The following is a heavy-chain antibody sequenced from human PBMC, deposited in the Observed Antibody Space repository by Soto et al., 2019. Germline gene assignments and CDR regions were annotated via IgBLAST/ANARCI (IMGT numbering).Heavy chain of an antibody. CDR2: IFYSGST. V-gene: IGHV4-39*07. Sequence: SETLSLTCTVSGGSISSSSYYWGWIRQPPGKGLEWIGSIFYSGSTYYNPSLKSRVTISVDTSKNQFSLKLSSVTAADTAVYYCARWADYDILNGYYYYGMDVWGQGTTVT. J-gene: IGHJ6*02. CDR3: ARWADYDILNGYYYYGMDV. D-gene: IGHD3-9*01. CDR1: GGSISSSSYY.